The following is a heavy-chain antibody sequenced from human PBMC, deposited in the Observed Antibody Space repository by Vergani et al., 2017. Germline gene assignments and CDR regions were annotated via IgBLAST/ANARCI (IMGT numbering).Heavy chain of an antibody. D-gene: IGHD3-3*01. CDR3: AKGGDDFWSGSLWDY. CDR1: GGSISSYY. CDR2: IYYSGST. Sequence: QVQLQESGPGLVKTSETLSLTCTVSGGSISSYYWSWIRQPPGKGLEWIGYIYYSGSTNYNPSLKSRVTISVDTSKNQFSLKLSSVTAADTAVYYCAKGGDDFWSGSLWDYWGQGTLVTVSS. J-gene: IGHJ4*02. V-gene: IGHV4-59*01.